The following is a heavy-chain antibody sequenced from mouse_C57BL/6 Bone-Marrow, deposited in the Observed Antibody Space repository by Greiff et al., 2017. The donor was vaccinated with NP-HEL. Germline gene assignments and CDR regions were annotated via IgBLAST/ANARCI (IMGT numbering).Heavy chain of an antibody. CDR3: ARVDYYGSSYDY. CDR2: ISDGGSYT. CDR1: GFTFSSYA. Sequence: EVQLVESGGGLVKPGGSLKLSCAASGFTFSSYAMSWVRQTPEKRLAWVATISDGGSYTYYPDNVKGRFTISRDNAKNNLYLQMSHLKSEDTAMYYWARVDYYGSSYDYWGQGTTLTVSS. V-gene: IGHV5-4*01. J-gene: IGHJ2*01. D-gene: IGHD1-1*01.